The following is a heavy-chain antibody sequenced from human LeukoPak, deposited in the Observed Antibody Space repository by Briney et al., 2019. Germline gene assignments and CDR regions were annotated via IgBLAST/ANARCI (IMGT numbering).Heavy chain of an antibody. Sequence: GSLRLSCVGSGFTFSNYYMYWVRPAPGKGPVWVSRIKNAGDDPIYADSVKGRFTISRDNAKNTVYLQMNSLRAEDTAVYYCARGGYGHNMDVWGEGTTVTVSS. D-gene: IGHD3-10*01. CDR2: IKNAGDDP. V-gene: IGHV3-74*01. CDR1: GFTFSNYY. CDR3: ARGGYGHNMDV. J-gene: IGHJ6*03.